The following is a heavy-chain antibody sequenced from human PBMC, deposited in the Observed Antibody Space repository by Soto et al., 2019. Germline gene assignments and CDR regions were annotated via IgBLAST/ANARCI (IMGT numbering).Heavy chain of an antibody. CDR3: AKVVGGSGSYDYYYYYGLDV. V-gene: IGHV3-23*01. D-gene: IGHD3-10*01. CDR1: GFTFSSYA. CDR2: ISGSGAGS. Sequence: GGSLRLSCVASGFTFSSYAMNWVRQAPGKGLEWVSAISGSGAGSYYADSVKGRFTISRDNSKNTLYLQMNSLRAEDTAVYYCAKVVGGSGSYDYYYYYGLDVWGQGTTVTVSS. J-gene: IGHJ6*02.